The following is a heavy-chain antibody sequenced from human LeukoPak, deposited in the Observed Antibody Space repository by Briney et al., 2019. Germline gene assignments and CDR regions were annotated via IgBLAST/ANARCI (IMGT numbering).Heavy chain of an antibody. D-gene: IGHD1-26*01. CDR3: ARRIVTPTTKWFDA. CDR2: MNPNTGTT. CDR1: GYTFTGYY. V-gene: IGHV1-2*02. J-gene: IGHJ5*02. Sequence: ASVKVSCKASGYTFTGYYMHWVRRAPGQGLEWVGWMNPNTGTTKYGQTLQDRVIMTRDTSISTAYMELSRLRSDDTAVYYCARRIVTPTTKWFDAWGQGTLVTVSS.